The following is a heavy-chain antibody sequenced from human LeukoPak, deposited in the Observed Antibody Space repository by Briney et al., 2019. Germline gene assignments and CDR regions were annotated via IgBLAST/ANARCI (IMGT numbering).Heavy chain of an antibody. Sequence: GGSLRLSCAASGFTFSGTWMHWVRQPPGKGLVWVARITSDGISTTYAESVKGRFTISRDNAKDTLYLQMNSLRAEDTAVYYCAKGITRWFDPWGQGTLVTVSS. J-gene: IGHJ5*02. CDR2: ITSDGIST. CDR3: AKGITRWFDP. CDR1: GFTFSGTW. D-gene: IGHD3-3*01. V-gene: IGHV3-74*03.